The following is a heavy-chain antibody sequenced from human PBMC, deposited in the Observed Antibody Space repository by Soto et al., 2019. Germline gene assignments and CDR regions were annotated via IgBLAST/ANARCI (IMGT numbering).Heavy chain of an antibody. D-gene: IGHD3-9*01. CDR2: ISYDGSNK. Sequence: PGGSLRLSCAASGFTFSSYAMHWVRQAPGKGLEWVAVISYDGSNKYYADSVKGRFTISRDNSKNTLYLQMNSLRAEDTAVYYCARDKGLVSYYGMDVWGQGPTVTVSS. V-gene: IGHV3-30-3*01. CDR3: ARDKGLVSYYGMDV. J-gene: IGHJ6*02. CDR1: GFTFSSYA.